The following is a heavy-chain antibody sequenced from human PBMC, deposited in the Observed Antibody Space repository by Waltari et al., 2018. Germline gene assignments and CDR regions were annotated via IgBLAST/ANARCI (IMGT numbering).Heavy chain of an antibody. Sequence: VRQAPGQGVEWMGGIIPIFGTANYAQKFQGRVTITADESTSTAYMELSSLRSEDTAVYYCARRHLGAFDIWGQGTMVTVSS. CDR2: IIPIFGTA. CDR3: ARRHLGAFDI. J-gene: IGHJ3*02. V-gene: IGHV1-69*01. D-gene: IGHD3-16*01.